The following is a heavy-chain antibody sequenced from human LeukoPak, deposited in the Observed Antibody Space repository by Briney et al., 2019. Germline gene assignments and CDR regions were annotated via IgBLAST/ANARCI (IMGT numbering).Heavy chain of an antibody. D-gene: IGHD3-22*01. CDR3: AKDFAWGNSDSSAPDY. Sequence: SGGSLRLSCAASGFTFSSYAMSWVRQAPGKGLEWVSAISGSGGSTYYADSVKGRFTISRDNSKNTLYLQMNSLRAEDTAVYYCAKDFAWGNSDSSAPDYWGQGTLVTVSS. CDR2: ISGSGGST. CDR1: GFTFSSYA. V-gene: IGHV3-23*01. J-gene: IGHJ4*02.